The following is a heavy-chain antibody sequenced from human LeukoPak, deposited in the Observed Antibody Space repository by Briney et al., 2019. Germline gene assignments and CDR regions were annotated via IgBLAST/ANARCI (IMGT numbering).Heavy chain of an antibody. D-gene: IGHD3-10*01. J-gene: IGHJ6*03. CDR3: AREVVRGVRRYYYYYYMDV. Sequence: GGSLRLSCAASGYTFSTYAMSWVRQAPGKGLEWVSDISGSGTTTFYVDSVRGRFTISRDNAKNSLYLQVNSLRAEDTAVYYCAREVVRGVRRYYYYYYMDVWGKGTTVTVSS. CDR2: ISGSGTTT. CDR1: GYTFSTYA. V-gene: IGHV3-23*01.